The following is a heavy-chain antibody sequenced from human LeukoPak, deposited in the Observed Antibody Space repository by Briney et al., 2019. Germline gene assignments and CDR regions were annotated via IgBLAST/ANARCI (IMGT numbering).Heavy chain of an antibody. Sequence: GASVTVSCKASGDTFGIYDFTFTSYALSWVRQAPGQGLEWMGGIIPIYGRANYPQKFQGRVTMTADESTRTVTMQLSSLRSEDTAVYYCAGFFYDNTNDAFDIWGQGTVVTVS. V-gene: IGHV1-69*13. CDR2: IIPIYGRA. CDR3: AGFFYDNTNDAFDI. D-gene: IGHD2/OR15-2a*01. J-gene: IGHJ3*02. CDR1: GDTFGIYDFTFTSYA.